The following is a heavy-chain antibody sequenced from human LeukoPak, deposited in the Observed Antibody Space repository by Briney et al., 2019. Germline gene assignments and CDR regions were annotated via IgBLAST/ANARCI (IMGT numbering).Heavy chain of an antibody. V-gene: IGHV3-20*04. CDR2: INWNGDST. Sequence: GGSLRLPCAASGFSFDDYGLTWVRQAPGKGLEWVSGINWNGDSTDYADSVKGRFTISRDNAKNSLYLQMNSLRAEDTAVYYCARDPRLRYFDWLNYYGMDVWGQGTTVTVSS. CDR1: GFSFDDYG. J-gene: IGHJ6*02. CDR3: ARDPRLRYFDWLNYYGMDV. D-gene: IGHD3-9*01.